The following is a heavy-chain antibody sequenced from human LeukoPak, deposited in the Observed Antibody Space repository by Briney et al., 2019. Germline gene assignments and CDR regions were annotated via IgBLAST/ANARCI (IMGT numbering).Heavy chain of an antibody. CDR1: GYTFTGYY. J-gene: IGHJ3*02. CDR2: INPNSGGT. Sequence: ASVKVSCKASGYTFTGYYMHWVRQAPGQGLEWMGWINPNSGGTNYAQKFQGRVTMTRDTSISTAYMEPSRLRSDDTAVYYCARGKAYYYDSSGYLNDAFDIWGQGTMVTVSS. V-gene: IGHV1-2*02. D-gene: IGHD3-22*01. CDR3: ARGKAYYYDSSGYLNDAFDI.